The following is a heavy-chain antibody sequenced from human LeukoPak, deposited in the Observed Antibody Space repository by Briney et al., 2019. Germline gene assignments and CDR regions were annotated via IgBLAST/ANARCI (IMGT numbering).Heavy chain of an antibody. Sequence: AASVTVSCKASGYTFTVYYMHWVRQAPGQGREWMGWINPNSGGTNYAQKFQGRVTMTRDTSISTAYMELSRLRSDDTAVYYCARDFRRYCSGGSCLGYWGQGTLVTVSS. CDR2: INPNSGGT. CDR3: ARDFRRYCSGGSCLGY. D-gene: IGHD2-15*01. J-gene: IGHJ4*02. CDR1: GYTFTVYY. V-gene: IGHV1-2*02.